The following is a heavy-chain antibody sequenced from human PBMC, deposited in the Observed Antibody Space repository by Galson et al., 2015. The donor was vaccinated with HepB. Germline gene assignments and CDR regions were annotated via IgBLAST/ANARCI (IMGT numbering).Heavy chain of an antibody. J-gene: IGHJ3*02. CDR3: VRRNHDYDDYRSTTLDM. CDR1: GYTFSNCW. CDR2: IDPGDSYT. D-gene: IGHD4-17*01. Sequence: QSGAEVKKPGESLRISCKDSGYTFSNCWISWVRQMPGKGLEWMGKIDPGDSYTNYNPSFQGHVSMSVDRSTTTAYLQWSSLRASDTAMYLCVRRNHDYDDYRSTTLDMWGQGTTVIVSS. V-gene: IGHV5-10-1*01.